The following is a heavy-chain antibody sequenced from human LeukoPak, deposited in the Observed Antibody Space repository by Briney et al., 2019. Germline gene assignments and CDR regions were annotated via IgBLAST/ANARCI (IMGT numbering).Heavy chain of an antibody. CDR3: ATQSWGHSGSYEMDV. J-gene: IGHJ6*02. V-gene: IGHV3-53*04. D-gene: IGHD1-26*01. CDR2: IYSGGST. Sequence: GGSLRLSCAASGFTVSSNYMSWVRQAPGKGLEWVSVIYSGGSTYYADSVKGRVTISRHNSKNTLYLQMNSLRTEDTAVYYCATQSWGHSGSYEMDVWGQGTTVTVSS. CDR1: GFTVSSNY.